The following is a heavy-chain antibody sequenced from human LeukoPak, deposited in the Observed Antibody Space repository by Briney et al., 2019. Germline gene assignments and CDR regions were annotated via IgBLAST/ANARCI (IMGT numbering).Heavy chain of an antibody. V-gene: IGHV1-46*01. D-gene: IGHD6-13*01. CDR3: GLLAADWPDAFDI. J-gene: IGHJ3*02. CDR2: INPSGGST. Sequence: GASVKVSCKASGYTFTSYYMHWVRQAPGQGLEWMGIINPSGGSTSYAQKFQGRVTMTRDTSTSTVYMELSSLRSEDTAVYYCGLLAADWPDAFDIWGQGTMVAVSS. CDR1: GYTFTSYY.